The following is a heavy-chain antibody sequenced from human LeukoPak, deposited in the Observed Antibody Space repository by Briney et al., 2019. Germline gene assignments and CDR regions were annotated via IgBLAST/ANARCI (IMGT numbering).Heavy chain of an antibody. CDR1: GYTFTGYY. Sequence: ASVKVSCKASGYTFTGYYMHWVRQAPGQGLEWMGWINPNSGGTNYAQKLQGRVTMTRDTSISTAYMELSRLRSDDTAVYYCARDRTRTGYSSGWYRDYWGQGTLVTVSS. CDR2: INPNSGGT. V-gene: IGHV1-2*02. D-gene: IGHD6-19*01. CDR3: ARDRTRTGYSSGWYRDY. J-gene: IGHJ4*02.